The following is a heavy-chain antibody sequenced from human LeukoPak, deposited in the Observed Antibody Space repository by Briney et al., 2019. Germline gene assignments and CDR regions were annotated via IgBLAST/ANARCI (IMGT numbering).Heavy chain of an antibody. Sequence: PSETLSLTCTVSGGSISSGGYYWRWIRQPPGKGLEWIGYIYHSGSTYYNPSLKSRVTISVDTSKNQFSLKLSSVTAADTAVYYCARTIVNWFDPWGQGTLVTVSS. D-gene: IGHD3-10*01. CDR1: GGSISSGGYY. CDR2: IYHSGST. J-gene: IGHJ5*02. CDR3: ARTIVNWFDP. V-gene: IGHV4-30-2*01.